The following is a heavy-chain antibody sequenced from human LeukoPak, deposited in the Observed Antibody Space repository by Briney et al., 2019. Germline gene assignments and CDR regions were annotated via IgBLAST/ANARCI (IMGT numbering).Heavy chain of an antibody. V-gene: IGHV3-30*04. CDR3: ARSQGRLPDY. CDR2: ISYDGSNK. CDR1: GFTFSSYA. J-gene: IGHJ4*02. Sequence: GRSLRLSCAASGFTFSSYAMHWVRQAPGKGLEWVAVISYDGSNKYYADSVKGRFTISRDNSKNTLYLQMNSLRAEDTAVYYCARSQGRLPDYWGQGTLVTVSS. D-gene: IGHD3-16*01.